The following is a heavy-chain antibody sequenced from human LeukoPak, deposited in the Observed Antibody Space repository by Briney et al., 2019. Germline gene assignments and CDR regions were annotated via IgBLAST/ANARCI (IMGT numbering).Heavy chain of an antibody. CDR3: AKGQYYDYVWGSSSFFL. J-gene: IGHJ4*02. CDR2: ISGSGGST. D-gene: IGHD3-16*01. Sequence: GSLRLSCAASGFTFSSYAMSWVRQAPGKGLECVSAISGSGGSTYYAESVKGRFTISRDNSKNTLYLQMNSLRAEDTAVYYCAKGQYYDYVWGSSSFFLWGQGTLVTVSS. CDR1: GFTFSSYA. V-gene: IGHV3-23*01.